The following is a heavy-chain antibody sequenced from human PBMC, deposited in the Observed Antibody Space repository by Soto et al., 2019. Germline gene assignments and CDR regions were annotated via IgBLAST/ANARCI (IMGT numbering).Heavy chain of an antibody. CDR2: INSDGSST. V-gene: IGHV3-74*01. Sequence: EVQLVESGGGLVQPGGSLRLSCAASGFTFSSYWMHWVRQAPGKGQVWVSRINSDGSSTCYADSVKGRFTISRDNAKNTLYLQMDSLRAEDTAVYYCVRTSLVVAAATREDYWGQGTLVNVSS. CDR1: GFTFSSYW. CDR3: VRTSLVVAAATREDY. J-gene: IGHJ4*02. D-gene: IGHD2-15*01.